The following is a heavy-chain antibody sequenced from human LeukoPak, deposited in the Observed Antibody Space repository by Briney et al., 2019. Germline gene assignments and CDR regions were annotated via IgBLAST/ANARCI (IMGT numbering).Heavy chain of an antibody. V-gene: IGHV4-59*01. J-gene: IGHJ4*02. CDR1: GGSISGSY. CDR2: MYNSGST. Sequence: SETLSLTCTVSGGSISGSYWSWVRQPPGKGLEWIAYMYNSGSTNYNPSLKSRVTISIDTSKNQFSLKLSSLTAADTAIYYCARGIESYGDYGYWGQGILITVSS. D-gene: IGHD4-17*01. CDR3: ARGIESYGDYGY.